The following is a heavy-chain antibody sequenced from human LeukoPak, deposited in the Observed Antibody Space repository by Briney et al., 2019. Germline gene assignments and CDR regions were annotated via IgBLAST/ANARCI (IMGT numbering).Heavy chain of an antibody. D-gene: IGHD2-2*01. CDR3: ACREFTSTWSYP. CDR2: IYAGDSRT. CDR1: GYSFTNRW. V-gene: IGHV5-51*01. Sequence: GESLKISCKGVGYSFTNRWIGWVRQMPGEGMEWMGVIYAGDSRTRYNPSFQGQVTISVDKSIRTACLQWVSLKASDTAMYYCACREFTSTWSYPWGQGTLVTVSS. J-gene: IGHJ5*02.